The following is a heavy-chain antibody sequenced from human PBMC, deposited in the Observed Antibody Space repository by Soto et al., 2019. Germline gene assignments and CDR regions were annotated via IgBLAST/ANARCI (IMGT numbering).Heavy chain of an antibody. V-gene: IGHV5-51*01. J-gene: IGHJ6*02. CDR1: GYSFTSYW. D-gene: IGHD6-6*01. Sequence: GESLKISCKGSGYSFTSYWIGWVRQMPGKGLEWMGIIYPGDYDTRYSPSFQGQVTISADKSISTAYLQWSSLKASDTAMYYCARGTRIAARPWAAAGTYYYYGMDVWGQGTTVTVSS. CDR2: IYPGDYDT. CDR3: ARGTRIAARPWAAAGTYYYYGMDV.